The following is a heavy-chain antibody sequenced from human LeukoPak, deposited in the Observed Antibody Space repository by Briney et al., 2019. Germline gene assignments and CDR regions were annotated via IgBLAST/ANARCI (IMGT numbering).Heavy chain of an antibody. CDR2: IKQDGSEK. CDR3: AGPIAVAAGWFDP. V-gene: IGHV3-7*01. Sequence: PGGSLRLSCAASGFTFSSYWMSWVRQAPGKGLEWVANIKQDGSEKYYVDSVKGRFTISRDNAKNSLYLQMNSLRAEDTAVYYCAGPIAVAAGWFDPWGQGTLVTVSS. D-gene: IGHD6-19*01. CDR1: GFTFSSYW. J-gene: IGHJ5*02.